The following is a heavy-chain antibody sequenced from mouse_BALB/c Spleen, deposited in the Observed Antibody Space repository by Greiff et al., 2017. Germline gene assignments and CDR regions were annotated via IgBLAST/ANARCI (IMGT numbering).Heavy chain of an antibody. D-gene: IGHD2-1*01. CDR3: ARGDGNPYYYAMDY. V-gene: IGHV2-9*02. CDR2: IWAGGST. J-gene: IGHJ4*01. CDR1: GFSLTSYG. Sequence: QVQLKQSGPGLVAPSQSLSITCTVSGFSLTSYGVHWVRQPPGKGLEWLGVIWAGGSTNYNSALMSRLSISKDNSKSQVFLKMNSLQTDDTAMYYCARGDGNPYYYAMDYWGQGTSVTVSS.